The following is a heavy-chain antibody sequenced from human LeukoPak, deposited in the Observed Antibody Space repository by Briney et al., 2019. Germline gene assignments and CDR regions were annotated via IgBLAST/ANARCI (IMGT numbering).Heavy chain of an antibody. CDR1: GFTFSKYP. V-gene: IGHV3-30-3*01. Sequence: GGSLRLSCAASGFTFSKYPMHWVRQAPGKGLEWVAVISYDVGSNTYYADSVKGRFTISRDNSKNTLYLQMNSLRAEDTAVYYCAREGAVGASSGMDVWGQGTTVTVSS. CDR2: ISYDVGSNT. D-gene: IGHD1-26*01. J-gene: IGHJ6*02. CDR3: AREGAVGASSGMDV.